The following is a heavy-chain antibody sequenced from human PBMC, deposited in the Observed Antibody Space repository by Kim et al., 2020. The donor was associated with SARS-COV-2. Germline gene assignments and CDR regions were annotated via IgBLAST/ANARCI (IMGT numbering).Heavy chain of an antibody. CDR1: GGTFSSYA. V-gene: IGHV1-69*13. D-gene: IGHD3-22*01. CDR2: IIPIFGTA. CDR3: ARDLGGPDSSGYYIY. J-gene: IGHJ4*02. Sequence: SVKVSCKASGGTFSSYAISWVRQAPGQGLEWMGGIIPIFGTANYAQKFQGRVTITADESTSTAYMELSSLRSEDTAVYYCARDLGGPDSSGYYIYWGQGTLVTVSS.